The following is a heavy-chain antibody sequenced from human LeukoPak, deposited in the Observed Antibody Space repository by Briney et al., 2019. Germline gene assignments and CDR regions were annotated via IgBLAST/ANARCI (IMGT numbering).Heavy chain of an antibody. CDR1: GFTFSSYS. CDR3: ARDGSAGYYYDSSGYTSFDY. CDR2: ISSSSSYI. V-gene: IGHV3-21*01. J-gene: IGHJ4*02. Sequence: GGSLRLSCAASGFTFSSYSMNWVRQAPGKGLEWVSSISSSSSYIYYADSVKGRFTISRDNAKNSLYPQMNSLRAEDTAVYYCARDGSAGYYYDSSGYTSFDYWGQGTLVTVSS. D-gene: IGHD3-22*01.